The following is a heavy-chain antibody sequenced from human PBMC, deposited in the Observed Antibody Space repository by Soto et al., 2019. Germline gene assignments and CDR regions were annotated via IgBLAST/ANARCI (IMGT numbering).Heavy chain of an antibody. D-gene: IGHD3-22*01. CDR3: ARATQSYYDTSGYYSYVH. J-gene: IGHJ4*02. V-gene: IGHV3-21*04. CDR1: GFTFSSYS. CDR2: ISSSSSYI. Sequence: GGSLRLSCAASGFTFSSYSMNWVRQAPGKGLEWVSSISSSSSYIYYADSVKGRFTISRDNAKSSLYLQMNNLRAEDTAFYFCARATQSYYDTSGYYSYVHWGQGA.